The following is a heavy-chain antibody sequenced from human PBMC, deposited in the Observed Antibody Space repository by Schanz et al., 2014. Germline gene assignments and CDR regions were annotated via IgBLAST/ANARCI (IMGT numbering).Heavy chain of an antibody. CDR3: AKDSRGSSFDMDV. CDR1: GFSFDDYT. Sequence: VQLEESGGGVVQPGGSLRLSCVASGFSFDDYTMHWVRQAPGKGLEWVSLIDRDGGHTYYADSVKGRFTISRDNSKNSLYLQMNSLRTEDTALYYCAKDSRGSSFDMDVWGQGTTVTVSS. CDR2: IDRDGGHT. J-gene: IGHJ6*02. D-gene: IGHD1-26*01. V-gene: IGHV3-43*01.